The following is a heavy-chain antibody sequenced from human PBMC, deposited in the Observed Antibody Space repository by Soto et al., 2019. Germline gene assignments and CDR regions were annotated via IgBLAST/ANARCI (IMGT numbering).Heavy chain of an antibody. Sequence: GGSLRLSCAVSGFAFSSYNMNWVRQAPGKGLEWVSSITPTGTFMKSADSLKDRFSLSRDKAEKSLFLQMNSLRAEDTAVYYWARRGLDGDIPGWTADAFDLWGQGTMVTVSS. V-gene: IGHV3-21*01. D-gene: IGHD4-17*01. CDR2: ITPTGTFM. J-gene: IGHJ3*01. CDR1: GFAFSSYN. CDR3: ARRGLDGDIPGWTADAFDL.